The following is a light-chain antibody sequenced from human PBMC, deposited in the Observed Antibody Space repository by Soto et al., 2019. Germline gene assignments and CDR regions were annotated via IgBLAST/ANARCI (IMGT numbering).Light chain of an antibody. CDR1: SGHSTYA. V-gene: IGLV4-69*01. Sequence: QPVLTQSPSASASLGASVKLTCTLSSGHSTYAIAWHQQQPEKGPRYLMKLNSDGSHNKGDGIPDRFSGSSSGAERHLTISSLQSEDEADYYCQTWGTAIHDVVFGGGTKLIVL. J-gene: IGLJ2*01. CDR2: LNSDGSH. CDR3: QTWGTAIHDVV.